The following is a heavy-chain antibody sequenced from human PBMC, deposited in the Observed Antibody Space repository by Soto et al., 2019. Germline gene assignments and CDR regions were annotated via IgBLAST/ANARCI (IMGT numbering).Heavy chain of an antibody. J-gene: IGHJ5*02. CDR1: GGTFSSYA. D-gene: IGHD3-10*01. CDR2: IIPIFGTA. V-gene: IGHV1-69*01. Sequence: QVQLVQSGAAVKKPGSSVKVSCKASGGTFSSYAISWVRQAPGQGLEWMGGIIPIFGTANYAQKFQGRVTIAADESTGTADMELSCLRSEYTAVYYCTGVVGGVRGEARFDRWGKGTLVTVSS. CDR3: TGVVGGVRGEARFDR.